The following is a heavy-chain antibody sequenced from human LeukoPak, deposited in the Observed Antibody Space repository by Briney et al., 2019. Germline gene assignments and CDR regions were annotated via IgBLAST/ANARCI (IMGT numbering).Heavy chain of an antibody. CDR1: GGSISTFF. V-gene: IGHV4-4*07. J-gene: IGHJ4*02. CDR3: ARGTEMTSSSRYYSFDY. D-gene: IGHD3-22*01. CDR2: IYMGTT. Sequence: TSETLSLTYTVSGGSISTFFWTWIRQSAGKGLEWIGRIYMGTTYYNPSVESRATISVDTSNNRFSLKLTSLTAADTAVYYCARGTEMTSSSRYYSFDYWGRRSLVTVSS.